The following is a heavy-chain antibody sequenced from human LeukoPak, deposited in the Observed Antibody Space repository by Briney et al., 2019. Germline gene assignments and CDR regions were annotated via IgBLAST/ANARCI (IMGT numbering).Heavy chain of an antibody. CDR2: INHSGST. CDR1: GGSFSGYY. D-gene: IGHD3-22*01. CDR3: ARVNYYDSSGYYYPEY. V-gene: IGHV4-34*01. Sequence: SETLSLTCAVYGGSFSGYYWSWIRQPPGKGLEWIGEINHSGSTNYNPSLKSRVTISVDTSKNQFSLKLSSGAAADTAVFYCARVNYYDSSGYYYPEYWGQGTLVTVSS. J-gene: IGHJ4*02.